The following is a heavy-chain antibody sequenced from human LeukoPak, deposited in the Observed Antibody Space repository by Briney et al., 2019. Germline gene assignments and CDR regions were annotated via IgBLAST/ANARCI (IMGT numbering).Heavy chain of an antibody. Sequence: SETLSLTCTVSGGSISSYYWSWIRQPPGKGLEWIGYIYYSGSTNYNPSLKGRVTISVDTSKNQFSLKLSSVTAADTAVYYCARLTPPSGYFDYWGQGTLVTVSS. V-gene: IGHV4-59*08. J-gene: IGHJ4*02. CDR3: ARLTPPSGYFDY. CDR2: IYYSGST. CDR1: GGSISSYY. D-gene: IGHD3-10*01.